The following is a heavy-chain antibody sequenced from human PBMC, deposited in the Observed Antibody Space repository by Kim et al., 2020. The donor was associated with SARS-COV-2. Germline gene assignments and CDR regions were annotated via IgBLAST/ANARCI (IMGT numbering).Heavy chain of an antibody. CDR2: GNT. Sequence: GNTKYSQKFQGRVTITRDTSASTAYMELSSLRSEDTAVYYCARGALLDWLFPVDYWGQGTLVTVSS. J-gene: IGHJ4*02. CDR3: ARGALLDWLFPVDY. D-gene: IGHD3-9*01. V-gene: IGHV1-3*01.